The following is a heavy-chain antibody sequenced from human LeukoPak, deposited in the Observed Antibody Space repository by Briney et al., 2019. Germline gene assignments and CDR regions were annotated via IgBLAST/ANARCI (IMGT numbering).Heavy chain of an antibody. CDR2: IYSGGST. V-gene: IGHV3-66*01. CDR1: GFTVSSNY. D-gene: IGHD5-12*01. Sequence: GGSLRLSCAASGFTVSSNYMSWVRQAPGKGLEWVSVIYSGGSTYYADSVKGRFTISRDNSKNTLYLQMNSLRAEDTAVYYCARWIVAGYYYYYMDVWGKGTTVTVSS. J-gene: IGHJ6*03. CDR3: ARWIVAGYYYYYMDV.